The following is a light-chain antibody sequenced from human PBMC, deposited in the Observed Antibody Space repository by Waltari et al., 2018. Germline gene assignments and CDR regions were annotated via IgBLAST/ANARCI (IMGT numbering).Light chain of an antibody. J-gene: IGKJ3*01. Sequence: VLTQSPATLSVSPGERVTLSCRASQSYSNYVAGFQQKPGQPPRLLFYDASRRATGTPARFSASGAGTDFTLTINNLEPEDFAVYYCQGRTLVLPKFTFGPGTRVDIK. CDR1: QSYSNY. CDR3: QGRTLVLPKFT. V-gene: IGKV3D-11*02. CDR2: DAS.